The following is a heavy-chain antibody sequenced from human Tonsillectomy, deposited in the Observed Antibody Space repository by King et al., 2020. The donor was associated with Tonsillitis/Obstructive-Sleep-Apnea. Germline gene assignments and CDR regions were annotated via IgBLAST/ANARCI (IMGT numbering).Heavy chain of an antibody. CDR2: ISYDGSIK. CDR3: AREIAVAGIGGYFDY. CDR1: VFTFGSYV. D-gene: IGHD6-19*01. V-gene: IGHV3-30*01. J-gene: IGHJ4*02. Sequence: VQLVEAGGGVVQPGRSLRLSCAASVFTFGSYVMHRVRLAQGKVLSWGAGISYDGSIKYWADSVRGRFTISRDNSRNTLYLQMNSLRAEDTAVYYCAREIAVAGIGGYFDYWGQGTLVTVSS.